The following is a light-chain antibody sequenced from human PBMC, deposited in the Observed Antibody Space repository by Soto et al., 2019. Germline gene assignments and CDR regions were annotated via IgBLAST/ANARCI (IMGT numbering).Light chain of an antibody. Sequence: LVLRQSPVTLSLSPGDRATLSCRASRSVSSNLAWYQQKPGQAPSLLTYGASTRATGTPDRFSGSGSGTDFTLSISRLEPEDFAVYYCQQYASSPLLTFGGGTKVDI. CDR1: RSVSSN. CDR3: QQYASSPLLT. J-gene: IGKJ4*01. CDR2: GAS. V-gene: IGKV3-20*01.